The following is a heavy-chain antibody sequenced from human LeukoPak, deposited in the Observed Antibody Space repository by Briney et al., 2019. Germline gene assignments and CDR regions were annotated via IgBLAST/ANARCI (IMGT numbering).Heavy chain of an antibody. V-gene: IGHV1-18*01. Sequence: GASVKVSCKASGYTFTSYGISWVRQAPGQGLEWMGWISAYNGNTNYAQKFQGRVTITADESTSTAYMELSSLRSEDAAVYYCARPRTIFGVYYFDYWGQGTLVTVSS. D-gene: IGHD3-3*01. CDR1: GYTFTSYG. CDR3: ARPRTIFGVYYFDY. J-gene: IGHJ4*02. CDR2: ISAYNGNT.